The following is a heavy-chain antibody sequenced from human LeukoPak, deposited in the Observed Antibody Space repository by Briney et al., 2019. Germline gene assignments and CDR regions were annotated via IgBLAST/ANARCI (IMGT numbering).Heavy chain of an antibody. Sequence: SETLSLTCTVSGGSISSYYWSWIRQPPGKGLEWIGYIYYSGSTNYNPSLKSRVTISVDTSKNQFSLKLSSVTAADTAVYYCARGGYSYGYCMDVWGKGTTVTVSS. V-gene: IGHV4-59*01. CDR2: IYYSGST. CDR3: ARGGYSYGYCMDV. D-gene: IGHD5-18*01. J-gene: IGHJ6*03. CDR1: GGSISSYY.